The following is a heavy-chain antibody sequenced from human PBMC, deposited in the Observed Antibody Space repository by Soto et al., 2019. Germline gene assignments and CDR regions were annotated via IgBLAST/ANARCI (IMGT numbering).Heavy chain of an antibody. CDR1: GDSISRSYW. Sequence: QVQLQESGPGLVKPSGTLSLTCAVSGDSISRSYWWSWVRQLPGKGLEWIGEIYHSGSTIYNPSLQRRVTLSVAKSKNECSVKMSSVTDADTAVYYCASKFGQLLADAFDFWGQGTMVTVSS. CDR3: ASKFGQLLADAFDF. CDR2: IYHSGST. J-gene: IGHJ3*01. V-gene: IGHV4-4*02. D-gene: IGHD3-10*01.